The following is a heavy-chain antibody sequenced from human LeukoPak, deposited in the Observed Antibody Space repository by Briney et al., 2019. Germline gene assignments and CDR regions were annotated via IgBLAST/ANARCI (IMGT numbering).Heavy chain of an antibody. CDR2: LSGSGITT. J-gene: IGHJ4*01. Sequence: GGALRLSCAASGFTFSNSAMSWVRQAPGKGLEWVSTLSGSGITTYYADSVKGRFTISRDNSKNTLYLQMNSLRAEDTAVYYCAKGIYSSGWSYFDYWGHGTLVTVSS. CDR1: GFTFSNSA. CDR3: AKGIYSSGWSYFDY. D-gene: IGHD6-19*01. V-gene: IGHV3-23*01.